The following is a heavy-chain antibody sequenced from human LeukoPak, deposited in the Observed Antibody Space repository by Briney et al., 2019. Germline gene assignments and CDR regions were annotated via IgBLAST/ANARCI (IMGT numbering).Heavy chain of an antibody. V-gene: IGHV3-48*04. CDR2: ISSSSSTI. CDR1: GFTFSSYS. Sequence: PGGSLRLSCAASGFTFSSYSMNWVRQAPGKGLEWVSYISSSSSTIYYADSVKGRFTISRDNSQNTLFLQVDTLRVEDTATYYCAKDRSLGRLVHEAFDVWGQGTMVVVPS. D-gene: IGHD3-16*01. J-gene: IGHJ3*01. CDR3: AKDRSLGRLVHEAFDV.